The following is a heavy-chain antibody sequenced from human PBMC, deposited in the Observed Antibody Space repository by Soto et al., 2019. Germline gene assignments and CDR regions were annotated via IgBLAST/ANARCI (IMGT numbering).Heavy chain of an antibody. J-gene: IGHJ4*02. Sequence: GGSLRLSCAASGFTFNSYGIHWVRQAPGKGLEWVGRIKRKTDGGTTDYAAPVKGRFTISRDDSKKTAYLQMNSLESEDTAVYYCSRDDSDWFFNWGRGTLVTVSS. CDR1: GFTFNSYG. D-gene: IGHD3-9*01. CDR3: SRDDSDWFFN. V-gene: IGHV3-15*01. CDR2: IKRKTDGGTT.